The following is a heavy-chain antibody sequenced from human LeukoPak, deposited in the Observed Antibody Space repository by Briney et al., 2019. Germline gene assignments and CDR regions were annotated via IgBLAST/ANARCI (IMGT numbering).Heavy chain of an antibody. Sequence: GGSLRLSCAASGFTFSSYAMSWVRQAPGKGLEWVSAISGSGSSTYYADSVRGRFTISRDNSKNTLYLQMNSLRAEDTAVYYCAKPRGYCSSTSCYANYYYYYGMDVWGKGTTVTVSS. CDR1: GFTFSSYA. D-gene: IGHD2-2*01. V-gene: IGHV3-23*01. CDR3: AKPRGYCSSTSCYANYYYYYGMDV. J-gene: IGHJ6*04. CDR2: ISGSGSST.